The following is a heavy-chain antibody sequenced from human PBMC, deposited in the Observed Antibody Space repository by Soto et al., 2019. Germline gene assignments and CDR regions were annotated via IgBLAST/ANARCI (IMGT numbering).Heavy chain of an antibody. V-gene: IGHV3-23*01. J-gene: IGHJ3*02. D-gene: IGHD1-1*01. CDR3: AKGSRLHDLKDAFDI. Sequence: GGSLRLSCAASGYTFSSYAMSWVRQAPGKGLEWVSAISGSGGSTYYADSVKGRFTISRDNSKNTLYLQMNSLRAEDTVVYYCAKGSRLHDLKDAFDIWGQGTMVTVSS. CDR1: GYTFSSYA. CDR2: ISGSGGST.